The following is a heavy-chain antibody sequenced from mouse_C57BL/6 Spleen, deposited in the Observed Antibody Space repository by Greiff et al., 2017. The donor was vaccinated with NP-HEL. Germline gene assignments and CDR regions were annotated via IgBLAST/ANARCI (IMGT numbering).Heavy chain of an antibody. CDR2: IYPGDGDT. CDR3: ARRDGSSFLDY. V-gene: IGHV1-82*01. J-gene: IGHJ2*01. D-gene: IGHD1-1*01. CDR1: GYAFSSSW. Sequence: QVQLQQSGPELVKPGASVKISCKASGYAFSSSWMNWVKQRPGKGLEWIGRIYPGDGDTNYNGKFKGKATLTADKSSSTAYMQLSSLTSEDSAVSFCARRDGSSFLDYWGQGTTLTVSS.